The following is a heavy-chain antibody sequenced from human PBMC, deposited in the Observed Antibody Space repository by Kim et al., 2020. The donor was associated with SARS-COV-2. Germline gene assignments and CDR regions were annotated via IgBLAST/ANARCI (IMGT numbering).Heavy chain of an antibody. D-gene: IGHD3-10*01. V-gene: IGHV1-18*01. Sequence: ASVKVSCKASGYTFTSYGISWVRQAPGQGLEWMGWISAYNGNTNYAQKLQGRVTMTTDTSTSTAYMELRSLRSDDTAVYYCARDRYYGSGSPTPFSSSQWFDPWGQGTLVTVSS. CDR1: GYTFTSYG. J-gene: IGHJ5*02. CDR3: ARDRYYGSGSPTPFSSSQWFDP. CDR2: ISAYNGNT.